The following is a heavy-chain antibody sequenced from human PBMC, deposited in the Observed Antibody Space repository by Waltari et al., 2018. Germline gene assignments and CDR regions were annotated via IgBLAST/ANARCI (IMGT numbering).Heavy chain of an antibody. CDR2: IYYSGST. J-gene: IGHJ4*02. Sequence: QLQLQESGPGLVKPSETLSLTCTVSGGSISSSSYYWGGIRQPPGKGLEWIGSIYYSGSTYYNPSLKSRVTISVDTSKNQFSLKLSSVTAADTAVYYCARVGSSLAPLGYWGQGTLVTVSS. CDR1: GGSISSSSYY. D-gene: IGHD3-16*01. V-gene: IGHV4-39*07. CDR3: ARVGSSLAPLGY.